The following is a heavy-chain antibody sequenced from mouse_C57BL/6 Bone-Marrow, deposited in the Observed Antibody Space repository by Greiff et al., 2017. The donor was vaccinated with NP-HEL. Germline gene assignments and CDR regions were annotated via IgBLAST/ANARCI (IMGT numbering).Heavy chain of an antibody. J-gene: IGHJ2*01. CDR3: TRERGANWDTDY. D-gene: IGHD4-1*01. Sequence: QVQLQQSGAELVRPGASVTLSCKASGYTFTDYEMHWVKQTPVHGLEWIGAIDPETGGTAYNQKFKGKAILTADKSSSTAYMELRSLTSEDSAVYYCTRERGANWDTDYWGQGTTLTVSS. CDR2: IDPETGGT. CDR1: GYTFTDYE. V-gene: IGHV1-15*01.